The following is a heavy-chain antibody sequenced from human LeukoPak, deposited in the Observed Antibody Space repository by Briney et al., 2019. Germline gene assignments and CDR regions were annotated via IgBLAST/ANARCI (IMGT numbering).Heavy chain of an antibody. J-gene: IGHJ3*02. CDR1: EFTLSSYA. CDR2: ISDSGGST. V-gene: IGHV3-23*01. CDR3: TKGWIQLWNDAFDI. Sequence: GRSLRLSCAASEFTLSSYAMSWVRQAPGKGLEWVSVISDSGGSTYYANSVKGRVTISRDNSKNMLYLQMNSLRAADTDVSYCTKGWIQLWNDAFDIWGQGTLVTVSS. D-gene: IGHD5-18*01.